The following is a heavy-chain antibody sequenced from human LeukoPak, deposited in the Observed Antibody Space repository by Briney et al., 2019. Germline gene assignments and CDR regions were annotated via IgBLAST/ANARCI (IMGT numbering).Heavy chain of an antibody. CDR3: TRVGYIDEGIDY. J-gene: IGHJ4*02. CDR2: IKQDGSKK. Sequence: GGSLRPSCVASGFPFSSYWMTWVRQAPGEGLEWVANIKQDGSKKSYVDSVKGRFTISRDNAKNSLYLQMNSLRAEDTAIYYCTRVGYIDEGIDYWGQGTLVTVSS. CDR1: GFPFSSYW. D-gene: IGHD5-24*01. V-gene: IGHV3-7*04.